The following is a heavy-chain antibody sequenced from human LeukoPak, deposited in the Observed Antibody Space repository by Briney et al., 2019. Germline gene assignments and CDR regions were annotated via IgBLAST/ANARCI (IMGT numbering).Heavy chain of an antibody. Sequence: SETLSLTCTVSGGSISSSSYYWSWIRQPPGKGLEWIGEINHSGSTNYNPSLKSRVTISVDTSKNQFSLKLSSVTAADTAVYYCARLGKLGNWFDPWGQGTLVTVSS. CDR1: GGSISSSSYY. D-gene: IGHD3-16*01. CDR2: INHSGST. J-gene: IGHJ5*02. V-gene: IGHV4-39*07. CDR3: ARLGKLGNWFDP.